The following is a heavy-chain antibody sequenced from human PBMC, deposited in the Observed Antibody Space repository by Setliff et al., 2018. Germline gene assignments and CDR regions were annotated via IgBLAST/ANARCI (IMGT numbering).Heavy chain of an antibody. D-gene: IGHD6-13*01. CDR3: ARDSPTSYSNFDY. Sequence: ASVKVSCKASGGSFSSYAIIWVRQAPGQGLEWMGWMNPNSGNTGYAQKFQGRVTMTRNTSISTAYMELSSLRSDDTAVYYCARDSPTSYSNFDYWGQGTLVTVSS. CDR1: GGSFSSYA. J-gene: IGHJ4*02. CDR2: MNPNSGNT. V-gene: IGHV1-8*02.